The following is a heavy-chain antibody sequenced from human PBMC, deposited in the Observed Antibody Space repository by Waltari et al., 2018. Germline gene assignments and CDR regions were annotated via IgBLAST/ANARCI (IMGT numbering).Heavy chain of an antibody. D-gene: IGHD3-3*01. Sequence: QVQLVQAGASGQKPGASVKVSCKASGSTFTSYGIHWVRQAPGQRLEWMGWINAGNGNTKYSQEFQGRVTITRDTSASTVYMELSSLRSDDMAVYYCARGGVGLYFDSWGQGTLVTVSS. V-gene: IGHV1-3*03. CDR3: ARGGVGLYFDS. CDR2: INAGNGNT. J-gene: IGHJ4*02. CDR1: GSTFTSYG.